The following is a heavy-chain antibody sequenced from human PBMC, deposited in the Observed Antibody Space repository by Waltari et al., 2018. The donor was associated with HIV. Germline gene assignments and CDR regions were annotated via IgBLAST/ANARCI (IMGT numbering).Heavy chain of an antibody. CDR1: GYTFTSFY. D-gene: IGHD1-26*01. V-gene: IGHV1-46*01. J-gene: IGHJ4*02. Sequence: QVQLVQSGAEVKKPGASVKVSCKASGYTFTSFYMHWVRQAPGQGLEWMGMIKPRGGSTTYAEKVQDRGTRTRDTSTGTVYMELSSLTSEDTAVYYCARVRRAVGASIDYFDYWGQGSLVTVSS. CDR2: IKPRGGST. CDR3: ARVRRAVGASIDYFDY.